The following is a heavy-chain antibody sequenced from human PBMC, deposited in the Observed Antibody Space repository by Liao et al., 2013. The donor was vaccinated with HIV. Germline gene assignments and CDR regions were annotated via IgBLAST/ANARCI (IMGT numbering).Heavy chain of an antibody. Sequence: QVRLQESGPGLVKPSQTLSLTCTVSGDLIRRDNYYWTWIRQPAGKGLEWIGHIYTDMSTTGTTNYNPSLKSRVTISVDTSKNQFSLKLSSVTAADTAVYYCAREEGMYSSGWYLEYYYYYMDVWGKGTTVTVSS. CDR1: GDLIRRDNYY. J-gene: IGHJ6*03. CDR2: IYTDMSTTGTT. V-gene: IGHV4-61*02. CDR3: AREEGMYSSGWYLEYYYYYMDV. D-gene: IGHD6-19*01.